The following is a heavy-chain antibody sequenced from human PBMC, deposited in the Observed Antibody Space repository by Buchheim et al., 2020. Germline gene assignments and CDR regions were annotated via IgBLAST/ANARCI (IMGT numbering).Heavy chain of an antibody. CDR3: ARNFRGGDFWSGYYDYYYGMDV. J-gene: IGHJ6*02. Sequence: QVQLQESGPGLVKPSQTLSLTCTVSGGSISSGGYYWSWIRQHPGKGLEWIGYIYYSGSTYYNPSLKSRVTISVDTSKNQFSLKLSSVTAADTAVYYCARNFRGGDFWSGYYDYYYGMDVWGQGTT. D-gene: IGHD3-3*01. CDR2: IYYSGST. V-gene: IGHV4-31*03. CDR1: GGSISSGGYY.